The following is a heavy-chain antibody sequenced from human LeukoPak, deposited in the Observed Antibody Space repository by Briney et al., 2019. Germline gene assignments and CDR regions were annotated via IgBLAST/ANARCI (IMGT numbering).Heavy chain of an antibody. CDR1: GGSISSGDYY. CDR3: ARAPTVTTKWFDP. V-gene: IGHV4-30-4*01. CDR2: IYYSGST. J-gene: IGHJ5*02. D-gene: IGHD4-17*01. Sequence: SETLSLTCTVSGGSISSGDYYWSWIRQPPGKGLEWIGYIYYSGSTYYNPSLKSRVTISVDTSKNQFSLKLSSVTAADTAVYYCARAPTVTTKWFDPWGQGTLVTVSS.